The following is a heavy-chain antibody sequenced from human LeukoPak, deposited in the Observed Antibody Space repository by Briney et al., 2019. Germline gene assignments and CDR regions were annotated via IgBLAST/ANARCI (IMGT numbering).Heavy chain of an antibody. CDR3: ARDAGPDYDFWSGYYGHYYYGMDV. CDR1: GDSIGSYF. V-gene: IGHV4-59*01. CDR2: IYHSGST. D-gene: IGHD3-3*01. J-gene: IGHJ6*02. Sequence: SETLSLTCTVSGDSIGSYFWSWIRQSPGKGLEWIGHIYHSGSTNCNPSLKSRVTISIDTSKNQFSLKLSSVTAADTAVYYCARDAGPDYDFWSGYYGHYYYGMDVWGQGTTVTVSS.